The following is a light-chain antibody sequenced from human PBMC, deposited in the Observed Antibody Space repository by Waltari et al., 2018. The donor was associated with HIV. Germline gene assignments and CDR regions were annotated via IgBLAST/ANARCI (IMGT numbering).Light chain of an antibody. Sequence: EIVLRQSPATLSLSPGERATLSCRASQSVSSYLAWYQQKPGQAPRLLIYDASNRATGIPARFSGSGSGTDFTLTISSLEPEDFAVYYCQQRSNWPPRAYTFGQGTKLEIK. CDR2: DAS. V-gene: IGKV3-11*01. CDR1: QSVSSY. J-gene: IGKJ2*01. CDR3: QQRSNWPPRAYT.